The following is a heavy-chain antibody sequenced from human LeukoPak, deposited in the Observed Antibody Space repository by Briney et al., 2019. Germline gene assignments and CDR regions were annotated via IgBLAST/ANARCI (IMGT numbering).Heavy chain of an antibody. Sequence: SVKVSCKASGGTFSSYAISWVRQAPGQGLEWMGGIIPIFGTANYAQKFQGRVTITADESTSTAYMELSSLRSEDTAVYYCARGGRLYQLLYNWFDPWGQGTLVTVSS. CDR2: IIPIFGTA. V-gene: IGHV1-69*13. CDR3: ARGGRLYQLLYNWFDP. CDR1: GGTFSSYA. D-gene: IGHD2-2*01. J-gene: IGHJ5*02.